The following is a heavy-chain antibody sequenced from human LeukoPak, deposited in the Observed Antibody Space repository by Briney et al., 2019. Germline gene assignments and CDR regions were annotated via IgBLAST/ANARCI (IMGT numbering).Heavy chain of an antibody. J-gene: IGHJ3*02. V-gene: IGHV3-30*04. CDR1: GFTFSRYA. Sequence: PGTSLRLSCAASGFTFSRYAMHWVRQVPGKGLEWVAVISYDGTNKYYADSVKRRFTISRDNSKNTLFLQMYSLRAEDTAVYYCARGSRYDSSGYDAFDIWGQGTMVTVSS. D-gene: IGHD3-22*01. CDR3: ARGSRYDSSGYDAFDI. CDR2: ISYDGTNK.